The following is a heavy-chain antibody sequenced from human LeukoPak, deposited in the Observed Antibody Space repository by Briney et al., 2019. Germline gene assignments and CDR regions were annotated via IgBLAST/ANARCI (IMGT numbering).Heavy chain of an antibody. CDR1: GYSFTSYW. D-gene: IGHD2-2*01. CDR2: IYPGDSDT. J-gene: IGHJ3*02. Sequence: GESLKISCKGSGYSFTSYWIGRVRQMPGKGLEWMGIIYPGDSDTRYSPSFQGQVTISADKSISTAYLQWSSLKASDTAMYYCARQWSSGPAAIPDAFDIWGQGTMVTVSS. V-gene: IGHV5-51*01. CDR3: ARQWSSGPAAIPDAFDI.